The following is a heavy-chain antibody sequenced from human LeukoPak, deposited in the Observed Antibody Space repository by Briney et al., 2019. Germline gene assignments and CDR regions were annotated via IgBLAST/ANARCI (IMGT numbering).Heavy chain of an antibody. J-gene: IGHJ4*02. Sequence: PGRSLRLSCAATGFTFSSYGMHWVRQAPGKGLEWVAVIWYDGSNKYYADSVKGRFTISRDNSKNTLYLQMNSLRAEDTAVYYCARQSIESSGWGEYFDYWGQGTLVTVSS. V-gene: IGHV3-33*01. D-gene: IGHD6-19*01. CDR1: GFTFSSYG. CDR2: IWYDGSNK. CDR3: ARQSIESSGWGEYFDY.